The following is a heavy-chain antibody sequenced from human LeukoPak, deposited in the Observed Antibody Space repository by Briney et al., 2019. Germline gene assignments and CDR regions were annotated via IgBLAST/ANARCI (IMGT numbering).Heavy chain of an antibody. CDR2: IYYSGST. V-gene: IGHV4-39*01. J-gene: IGHJ4*02. CDR1: GGSISSSSYY. CDR3: ARGNYASEFDY. Sequence: TSETLSLTCTVSGGSISSSSYYWGWIRQPPGKGLEWIGSIYYSGSTYYNPSLKSRVTISVDTSKNQFSLKLSSVTAADTAVYYCARGNYASEFDYWGQGTLVTVSS. D-gene: IGHD4-11*01.